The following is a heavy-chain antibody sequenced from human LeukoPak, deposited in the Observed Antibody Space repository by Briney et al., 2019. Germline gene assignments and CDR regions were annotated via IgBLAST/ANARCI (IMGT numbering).Heavy chain of an antibody. CDR2: IHHSGST. D-gene: IGHD1-7*01. V-gene: IGHV4-38-2*02. CDR3: ARDANWNYGY. CDR1: GYSISSGYY. Sequence: SETLSLTCTVSGYSISSGYYWGWIRQPPGKGLEWIGTIHHSGSTFYNPSLKSRVTISVDTSKNPFSLKLSSVTDADTAVYYCARDANWNYGYWGQGTLVTVSS. J-gene: IGHJ4*02.